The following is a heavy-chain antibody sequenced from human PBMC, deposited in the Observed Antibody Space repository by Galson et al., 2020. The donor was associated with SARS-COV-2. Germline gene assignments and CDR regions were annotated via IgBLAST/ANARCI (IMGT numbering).Heavy chain of an antibody. CDR2: MDDSGST. J-gene: IGHJ6*02. Sequence: SETLSLTCSVSGVSISRGDYYWSWIRQHTGKGLEWIGYMDDSGSTSYNPSLKSRVTISVDTSKNQFSLKLSFVTDADTAVYYCAGSGSGTYDASYYFNALDVWGQGTTVSVSS. CDR3: AGSGSGTYDASYYFNALDV. V-gene: IGHV4-31*03. D-gene: IGHD3-10*01. CDR1: GVSISRGDYY.